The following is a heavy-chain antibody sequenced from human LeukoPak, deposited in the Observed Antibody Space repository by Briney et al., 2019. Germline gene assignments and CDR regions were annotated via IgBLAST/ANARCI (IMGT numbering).Heavy chain of an antibody. V-gene: IGHV4-38-2*02. CDR2: FFLKGST. D-gene: IGHD5-12*01. CDR3: ARGIVDIVAT. CDR1: GYSITSAYY. J-gene: IGHJ4*02. Sequence: PSETLSLTCTVSGYSITSAYYWGWIRQPPGKGLEWIGSFFLKGSTYYNPSLKSRVTISVDTSKNQFSLTLSSVTAADTAVYYCARGIVDIVATWGQGTLVTVSS.